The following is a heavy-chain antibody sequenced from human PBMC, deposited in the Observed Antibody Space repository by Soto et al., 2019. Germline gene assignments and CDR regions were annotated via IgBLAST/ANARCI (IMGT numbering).Heavy chain of an antibody. CDR3: ARADDSYSVDY. D-gene: IGHD2-15*01. CDR1: GFSLTNDGMG. J-gene: IGHJ4*02. Sequence: QVTLKESGPVLVKPTETLTLTCTVSGFSLTNDGMGVSWIRQTPGKALEWLAHIFSNDVKYYTTALRSRLTISKDTSKSHVVLTMTNGDPADTATYYCARADDSYSVDYWGQGTLVTVSS. CDR2: IFSNDVK. V-gene: IGHV2-26*01.